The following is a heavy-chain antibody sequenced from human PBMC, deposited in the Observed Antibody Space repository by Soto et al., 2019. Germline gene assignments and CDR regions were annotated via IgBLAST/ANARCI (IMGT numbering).Heavy chain of an antibody. CDR2: IIPIFGTA. CDR1: GGTFSGYA. J-gene: IGHJ3*02. D-gene: IGHD6-19*01. V-gene: IGHV1-69*06. CDR3: ARGGNPHAISGNSKHDAFDI. Sequence: QVQLVQSGAEVKKPGSSVKVSCKASGGTFSGYAISWVRQAPGQGLEWMGGIIPIFGTANYAQKFQGRVKITADKSTSTAYMELSSLRSEDTAVYYCARGGNPHAISGNSKHDAFDIWGQGTMVTVSS.